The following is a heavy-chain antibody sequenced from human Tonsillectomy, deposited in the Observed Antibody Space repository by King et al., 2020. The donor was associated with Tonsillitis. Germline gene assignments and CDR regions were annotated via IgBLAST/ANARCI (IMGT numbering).Heavy chain of an antibody. Sequence: VQLVESGAEVKKPGASVKVSCKASGYTFTSYGISWVRQAPGQGLEWMGWISAYNGNTNYAQKLQGRLTMTTATSTSTAYMELRSLRSDDTAVYYCARAHRGEDYYYYMDVWGKGTTVTVSS. CDR2: ISAYNGNT. V-gene: IGHV1-18*01. CDR3: ARAHRGEDYYYYMDV. J-gene: IGHJ6*03. D-gene: IGHD3-10*01. CDR1: GYTFTSYG.